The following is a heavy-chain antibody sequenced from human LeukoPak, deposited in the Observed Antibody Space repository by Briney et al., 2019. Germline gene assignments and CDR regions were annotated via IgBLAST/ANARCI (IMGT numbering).Heavy chain of an antibody. Sequence: SETLSLTCTVSGGSISSYYWSWIRQPAGKGLEWIGRIYTSGSTNYNPSLKSRVTISVDKSKNHFSLKLSSVTAADTAVYYCARYRPGYYDSSGYLDHWGQGTLVTVSS. J-gene: IGHJ4*02. CDR1: GGSISSYY. CDR3: ARYRPGYYDSSGYLDH. V-gene: IGHV4-4*07. CDR2: IYTSGST. D-gene: IGHD3-22*01.